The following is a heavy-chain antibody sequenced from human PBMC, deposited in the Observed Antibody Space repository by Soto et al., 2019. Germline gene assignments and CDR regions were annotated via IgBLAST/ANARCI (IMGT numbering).Heavy chain of an antibody. J-gene: IGHJ6*02. CDR2: ISSSGSTI. CDR1: GFTFSDYY. CDR3: ARSGAGIIAAAAYYYYYGIDV. Sequence: GGSLRLSCAASGFTFSDYYMSWIRQAPGKXLEWVSYISSSGSTIYYADSVKGRFTISRDNAKNSLYLQMNSLRAEDTAVYYCARSGAGIIAAAAYYYYYGIDVWGQGTTVTVSS. D-gene: IGHD6-13*01. V-gene: IGHV3-11*01.